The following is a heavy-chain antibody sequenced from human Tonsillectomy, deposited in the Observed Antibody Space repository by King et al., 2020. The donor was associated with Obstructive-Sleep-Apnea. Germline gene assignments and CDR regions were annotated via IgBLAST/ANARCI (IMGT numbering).Heavy chain of an antibody. J-gene: IGHJ4*02. D-gene: IGHD3-22*01. CDR3: ARGRTPPYHFDSGGYYSNQCYFDY. CDR2: FYYSGST. V-gene: IGHV4-39*07. Sequence: LQLQESGPGLAKPSETLSLTCTVSGGSISNTRYYWGWIRQPPGKGLEWIGSFYYSGSTYYNPPLKSRVTISVDTSENQFSLKLTSVTAADTAVYFCARGRTPPYHFDSGGYYSNQCYFDYWGQGTLVTVSS. CDR1: GGSISNTRYY.